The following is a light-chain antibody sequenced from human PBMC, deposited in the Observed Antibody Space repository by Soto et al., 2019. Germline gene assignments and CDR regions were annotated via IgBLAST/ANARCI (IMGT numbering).Light chain of an antibody. Sequence: QSALTQPASVSGSPTQSNAISCTGTSSDVGGYDHVSWYQQHPCKAPKLMIYDVSTRPSGVSDRFSGSKSGNTASLTISGLQAEDEADYYCHSYTSSSTYVFGTGTKLTVL. J-gene: IGLJ1*01. CDR2: DVS. CDR3: HSYTSSSTYV. V-gene: IGLV2-14*03. CDR1: SSDVGGYDH.